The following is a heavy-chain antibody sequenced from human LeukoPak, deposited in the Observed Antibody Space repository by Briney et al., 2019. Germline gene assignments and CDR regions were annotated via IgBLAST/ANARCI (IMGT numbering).Heavy chain of an antibody. CDR3: SKEGGGLPAAHPSEH. CDR2: LSASGRST. D-gene: IGHD2-2*01. V-gene: IGHV3-23*01. CDR1: GFTFNNYA. Sequence: GASLRLSCTAAGFTFNNYAMSWVRQAPGKGLEWVSALSASGRSTYYADSVEGRFTISRDNSKNTLYLDMNSLRAEDTAVYYCSKEGGGLPAAHPSEHWGEGTLVTVSS. J-gene: IGHJ4*02.